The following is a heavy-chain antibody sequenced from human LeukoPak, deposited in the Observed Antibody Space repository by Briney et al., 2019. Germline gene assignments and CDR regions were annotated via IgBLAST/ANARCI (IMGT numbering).Heavy chain of an antibody. J-gene: IGHJ3*02. CDR3: ARHSFGSGRRAFDI. CDR1: GGSISSSSYY. Sequence: PSATLSLTCTVSGGSISSSSYYWGWIRQPPGEGLEWIGTVYYSGSTYYNASLKGRVTISVDTSKNQFSLTLSSVTAADTAVYYCARHSFGSGRRAFDIWGQGTLVTVSS. D-gene: IGHD3-10*01. V-gene: IGHV4-39*07. CDR2: VYYSGST.